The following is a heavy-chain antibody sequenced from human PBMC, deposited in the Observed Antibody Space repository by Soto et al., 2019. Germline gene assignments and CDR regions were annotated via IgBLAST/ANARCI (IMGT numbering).Heavy chain of an antibody. D-gene: IGHD6-19*01. CDR3: ARDIAVADYYYGMDV. CDR1: GGTFSSYA. J-gene: IGHJ6*02. CDR2: IIPIFGTA. V-gene: IGHV1-69*13. Sequence: SVKVSCKASGGTFSSYAISWVRQAPGQGLEWMGGIIPIFGTANYAQKFQGRVTITADESTSTAYMELSSLRSEDTAVYYCARDIAVADYYYGMDVWGQGTTVTVSS.